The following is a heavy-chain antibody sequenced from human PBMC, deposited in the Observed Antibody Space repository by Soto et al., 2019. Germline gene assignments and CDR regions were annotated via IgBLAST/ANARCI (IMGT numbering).Heavy chain of an antibody. Sequence: EVQLLESGGGLVQPGGSLRLSCADSGFRFSSYSMSWVRQTPGKGLEWVAAITATGDRTYYADSVTGRFTISRDFSKNTVFMHMDSLRAEDTAVYYCAKDRDYPRDYFHYWGQGTLVTVSS. J-gene: IGHJ4*02. V-gene: IGHV3-23*01. D-gene: IGHD3-10*01. CDR1: GFRFSSYS. CDR2: ITATGDRT. CDR3: AKDRDYPRDYFHY.